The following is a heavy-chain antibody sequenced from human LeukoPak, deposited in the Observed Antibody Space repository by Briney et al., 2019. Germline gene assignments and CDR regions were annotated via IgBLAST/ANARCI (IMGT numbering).Heavy chain of an antibody. J-gene: IGHJ4*02. V-gene: IGHV3-49*04. D-gene: IGHD5-18*01. CDR3: ARDLSYGLSYDY. CDR1: GFTFGDYA. CDR2: IRNKVDGGSK. Sequence: GGSLRLSCTASGFTFGDYAVSWVRQAPGKGLEWVGFIRNKVDGGSKEYAASVEGRFTISRDDSNSIAYLQMNSLKTEDTAVYYCARDLSYGLSYDYWGQGTLVTVSS.